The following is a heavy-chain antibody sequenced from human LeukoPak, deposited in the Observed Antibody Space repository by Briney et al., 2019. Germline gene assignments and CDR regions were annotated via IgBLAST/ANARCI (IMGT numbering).Heavy chain of an antibody. CDR1: GGSISSYY. D-gene: IGHD4-17*01. CDR3: PSADGDSVDY. J-gene: IGHJ4*02. Sequence: SETLSLTSTVSGGSISSYYWSWIRQPPRKGLEWMGYIYYSGIANYNPSLRSRVTISVDTSKHQFSLKLSSVTAADTAVYYCPSADGDSVDYWGQGTLVTVSS. CDR2: IYYSGIA. V-gene: IGHV4-59*01.